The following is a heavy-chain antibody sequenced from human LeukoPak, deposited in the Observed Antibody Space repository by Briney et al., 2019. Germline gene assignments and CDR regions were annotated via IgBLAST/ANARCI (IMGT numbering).Heavy chain of an antibody. J-gene: IGHJ4*02. Sequence: GGSLRLSCAASGFTFSSYSTNWVRQAPGKGLEWASSISSSSSYIYYADSVKGRFTISRDNAKNSLYLQMNSLRAEDTAVYYCARDLDYGGNSGFDYWGQGTLVTVSS. V-gene: IGHV3-21*01. CDR1: GFTFSSYS. CDR2: ISSSSSYI. CDR3: ARDLDYGGNSGFDY. D-gene: IGHD4-23*01.